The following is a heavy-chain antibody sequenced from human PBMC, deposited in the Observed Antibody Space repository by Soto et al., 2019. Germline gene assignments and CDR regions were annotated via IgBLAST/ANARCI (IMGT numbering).Heavy chain of an antibody. Sequence: QVQLVESGGGVVQPGRSLRLSCAASGFTFSSYGMHWVRQAPGKGLEWVAVIWYDGSNKFYADSVKGRFTISRDNSKNTLYLQMNSLRAEDTAVYFCARELGEDTAMATYYYYGMDVW. J-gene: IGHJ6*01. CDR2: IWYDGSNK. D-gene: IGHD5-18*01. CDR1: GFTFSSYG. V-gene: IGHV3-30*19. CDR3: ARELGEDTAMATYYYYGMDV.